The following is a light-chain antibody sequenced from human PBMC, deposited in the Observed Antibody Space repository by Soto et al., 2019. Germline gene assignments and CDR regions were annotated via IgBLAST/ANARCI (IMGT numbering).Light chain of an antibody. CDR2: DVT. CDR1: SGDIGSYNF. V-gene: IGLV2-14*03. Sequence: QSVLTQPASVSGTPGQSITISCTGTSGDIGSYNFVSWKQQHPGKPPKLIISDVTYRPLGVSSRFSGSKSDNTASLTISGLQSEEVADYYCKSYTNSDTYVFGTGTKLTV. J-gene: IGLJ1*01. CDR3: KSYTNSDTYV.